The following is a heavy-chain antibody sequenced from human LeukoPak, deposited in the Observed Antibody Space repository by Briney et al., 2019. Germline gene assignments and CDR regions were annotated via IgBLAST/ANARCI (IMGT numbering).Heavy chain of an antibody. CDR2: SSTYNSDT. CDR1: GYTFTSYG. V-gene: IGHV1-18*01. Sequence: ASVKVSCEASGYTFTSYGISWVRQAPGQGLEWMGWSSTYNSDTKYAQSLQGRVTMTTDTSTNTAYMELRDLRSDDTAVYYCARESNWAYYFDYWGQGTLV. J-gene: IGHJ4*02. CDR3: ARESNWAYYFDY. D-gene: IGHD1-1*01.